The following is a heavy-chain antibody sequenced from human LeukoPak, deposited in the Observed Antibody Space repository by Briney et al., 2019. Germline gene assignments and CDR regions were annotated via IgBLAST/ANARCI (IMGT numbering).Heavy chain of an antibody. V-gene: IGHV1-18*01. CDR2: ISAYNGNT. D-gene: IGHD3-22*01. J-gene: IGHJ3*02. CDR3: ARGRWYYDSSGYYSEEDAFDI. CDR1: GYTFTSYG. Sequence: GASVKVSCKASGYTFTSYGISWVRQAPGQGLEWMGWISAYNGNTNYAQKLQGRVTMTTDTSTSTAYMELRSLRSDDTAVYYCARGRWYYDSSGYYSEEDAFDIWGQGTMVTVSS.